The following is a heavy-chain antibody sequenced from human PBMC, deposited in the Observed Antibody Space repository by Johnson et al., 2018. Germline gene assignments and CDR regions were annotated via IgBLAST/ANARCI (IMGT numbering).Heavy chain of an antibody. CDR3: AKVGGL. CDR2: LSWNSGSI. V-gene: IGHV3-9*01. D-gene: IGHD3-10*01. Sequence: EVRLVESGGGLVQPGRSLRLSCAASGFTFDDYAMHWVRQAPGKGLEWVSGLSWNSGSIGYADSVKGRFTISRDNAKNSLYLQMNSLRAEDTALYYCAKVGGLWGQGTMVTVSS. CDR1: GFTFDDYA. J-gene: IGHJ3*01.